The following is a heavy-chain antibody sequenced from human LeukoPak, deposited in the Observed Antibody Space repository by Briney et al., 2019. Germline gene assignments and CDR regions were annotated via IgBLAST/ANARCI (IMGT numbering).Heavy chain of an antibody. CDR2: ISSGSGYI. J-gene: IGHJ4*02. D-gene: IGHD2-15*01. CDR3: ARDGVYCSGGSCDHLDY. V-gene: IGHV3-21*01. CDR1: GFIFRDYW. Sequence: GGSLRLSCAASGFIFRDYWMSWVRQAPGKGLEWASSISSGSGYIYYADSVKGRFTISRDNAKNSLYLQMNSLRAEDTAVYYCARDGVYCSGGSCDHLDYWGQGTLVTVSS.